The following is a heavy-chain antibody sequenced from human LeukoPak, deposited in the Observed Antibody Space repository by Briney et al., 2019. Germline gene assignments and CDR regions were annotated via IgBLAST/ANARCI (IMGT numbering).Heavy chain of an antibody. Sequence: GGSLRLSCAASGFTFSSYDMHWVRQATGKGLEWVSAIGTAGDTYYPGSVKGRFTISRENAKNSLYLQMNSLRAGDTAVYYCARGGYYYDSSGSFPPGAMDVWGQGTTDTVSS. V-gene: IGHV3-13*01. D-gene: IGHD3-22*01. J-gene: IGHJ6*02. CDR1: GFTFSSYD. CDR3: ARGGYYYDSSGSFPPGAMDV. CDR2: IGTAGDT.